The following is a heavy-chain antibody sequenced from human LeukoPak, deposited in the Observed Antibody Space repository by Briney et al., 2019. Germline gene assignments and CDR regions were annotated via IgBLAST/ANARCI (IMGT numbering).Heavy chain of an antibody. J-gene: IGHJ4*02. CDR1: GDSISSTNW. Sequence: SETLSLTCAVSGDSISSTNWWNWVRQPPGKGLEWIGEIDHRGNTNYNPSLKSRVSISAVKSKNQFSLKLSSVTAADTAVYYCARGYGPGYWGQGTLVTVSA. CDR2: IDHRGNT. CDR3: ARGYGPGY. V-gene: IGHV4-4*02. D-gene: IGHD4-17*01.